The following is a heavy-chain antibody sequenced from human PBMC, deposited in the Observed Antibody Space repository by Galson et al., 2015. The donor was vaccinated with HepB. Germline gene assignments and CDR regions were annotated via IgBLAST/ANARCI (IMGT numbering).Heavy chain of an antibody. Sequence: SLRLSCAASGFTFSSYAMSWVRQAPGKGLEWVSAISGSGGSTYYADSVKGRFTISRDNSKNTLYLQMNSLRAEDTAVYYCAKGDSNYDILTGYYKGSRMDAFDIWGQGTMVTVSS. D-gene: IGHD3-9*01. V-gene: IGHV3-23*01. J-gene: IGHJ3*02. CDR2: ISGSGGST. CDR1: GFTFSSYA. CDR3: AKGDSNYDILTGYYKGSRMDAFDI.